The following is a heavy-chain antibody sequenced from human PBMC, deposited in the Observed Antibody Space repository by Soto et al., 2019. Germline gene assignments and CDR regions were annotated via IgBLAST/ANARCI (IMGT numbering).Heavy chain of an antibody. J-gene: IGHJ6*03. CDR1: GYTFTGYY. Sequence: GASVKVSCKASGYTFTGYYMHWVRQAPGQGLEWMGWINPNSGGTNYAQKFQGWVTMTRDTSISTAYMELSRLRSDDTAVYYCARRVSRVYDYYYYYYMDVWGKGTTVTVSS. D-gene: IGHD2-2*01. CDR2: INPNSGGT. CDR3: ARRVSRVYDYYYYYYMDV. V-gene: IGHV1-2*04.